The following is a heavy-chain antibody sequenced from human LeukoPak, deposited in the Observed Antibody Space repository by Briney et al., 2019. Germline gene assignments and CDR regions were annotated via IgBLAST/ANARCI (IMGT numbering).Heavy chain of an antibody. CDR1: GSSFTTYW. CDR3: ARQQANWFDP. CDR2: IYPGDSDT. J-gene: IGHJ5*02. Sequence: GESLKISCKGSGSSFTTYWIGWVRQMPGKGLEWMGIIYPGDSDTRYSPSFQGQVTISADKSISTAYLQLSSLKASDTAIYYCARQQANWFDPWGQGTLVTVSS. V-gene: IGHV5-51*01.